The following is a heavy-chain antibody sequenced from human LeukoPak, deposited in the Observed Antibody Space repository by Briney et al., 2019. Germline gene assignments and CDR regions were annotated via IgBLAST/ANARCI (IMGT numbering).Heavy chain of an antibody. Sequence: GASVKVSCKASGYTFTGYYIHWVRQAPGQGLEWMGWINPNSGGTNYAQKFQGRVTMTRDTSISTAYMELNRLRSDDTAVYYCVRDLGFTNGGDSDWGQGTLVTVSS. V-gene: IGHV1-2*02. CDR1: GYTFTGYY. D-gene: IGHD1-1*01. CDR2: INPNSGGT. CDR3: VRDLGFTNGGDSD. J-gene: IGHJ4*02.